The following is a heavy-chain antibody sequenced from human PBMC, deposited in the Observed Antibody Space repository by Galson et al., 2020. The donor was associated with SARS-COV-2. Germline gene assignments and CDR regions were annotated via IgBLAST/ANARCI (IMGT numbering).Heavy chain of an antibody. V-gene: IGHV4-61*02. J-gene: IGHJ5*02. CDR1: GGSITSGSYY. CDR3: ASGLEYYGAGRGNSFDP. Sequence: SETLSLTCIVSGGSITSGSYYWTWIRQPAGKGLEWIGRMHTSGSTNYNPSLKSRVTISGDTSKNQFSLKLSSVTAADTAVYYCASGLEYYGAGRGNSFDPWGQGTLVTVSS. D-gene: IGHD3-10*01. CDR2: MHTSGST.